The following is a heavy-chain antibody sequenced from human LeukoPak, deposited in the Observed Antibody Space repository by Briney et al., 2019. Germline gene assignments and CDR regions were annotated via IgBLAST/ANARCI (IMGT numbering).Heavy chain of an antibody. J-gene: IGHJ3*02. CDR2: IYSGGST. CDR1: GLTFSSYG. D-gene: IGHD3-22*01. V-gene: IGHV3-53*01. CDR3: ARANYYDSSGYPRYAFDI. Sequence: GGSLRLSCAASGLTFSSYGIHWVRQAPGKGLEWVSVIYSGGSTNYADSVKGRFTISRDNSKNTLYLQMNSLRAEDTAVYYCARANYYDSSGYPRYAFDIWGQGTMVTVSS.